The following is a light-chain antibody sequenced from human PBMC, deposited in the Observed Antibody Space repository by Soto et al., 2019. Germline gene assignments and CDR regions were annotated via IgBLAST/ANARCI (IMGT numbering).Light chain of an antibody. CDR1: NSNIGSNT. V-gene: IGLV1-44*01. J-gene: IGLJ1*01. CDR2: SND. Sequence: QSVLTQPPSASGTPGQRVTISCSGGNSNIGSNTVNWYQQLPGTAPKLLINSNDQRPSGVPDRFSGSKSGTSASLAISGLQSDDEADYYCAAWDDILNGYVFATGTKVTVL. CDR3: AAWDDILNGYV.